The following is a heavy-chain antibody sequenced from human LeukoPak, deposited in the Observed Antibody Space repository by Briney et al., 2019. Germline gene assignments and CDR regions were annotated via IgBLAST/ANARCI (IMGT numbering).Heavy chain of an antibody. CDR2: IYNSGNT. J-gene: IGHJ3*02. Sequence: SETLSLTCVVSGGSIDTGGFSWSWIRQPPGKGLEWIGNIYNSGNTYYNPSLNSRLTISIDTSKNQFSLKLTSVTAADTAVYFCARKIRDFWSGYDAFDIWGQGRMVTVSS. CDR3: ARKIRDFWSGYDAFDI. D-gene: IGHD3-3*01. V-gene: IGHV4-30-4*07. CDR1: GGSIDTGGFS.